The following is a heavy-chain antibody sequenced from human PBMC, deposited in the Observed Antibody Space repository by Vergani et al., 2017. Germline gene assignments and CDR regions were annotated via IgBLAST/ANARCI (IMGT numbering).Heavy chain of an antibody. CDR3: ARGTSGYDYGYYYYGMDV. J-gene: IGHJ6*02. V-gene: IGHV4-4*07. D-gene: IGHD5-12*01. CDR2: IYTSGST. CDR1: GGSISSYY. Sequence: QVQLQESGPGLVKPSETLSLTCTVSGGSISSYYWSWIRQPAGKGLEWIGRIYTSGSTNYNPSLKSRVTMSVDTSKNQFSLKLSSVTAADTAVYYCARGTSGYDYGYYYYGMDVWGQGTTVTVSS.